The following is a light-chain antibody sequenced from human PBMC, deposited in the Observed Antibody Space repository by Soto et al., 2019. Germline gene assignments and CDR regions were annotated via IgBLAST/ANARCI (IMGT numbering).Light chain of an antibody. J-gene: IGKJ4*01. V-gene: IGKV3-11*01. CDR3: QQRSSWPLT. CDR2: DAF. Sequence: EIVLTQSPATLSLSPGERATLSCRASQSVGSYFAWYQQKPGQAPRLLIYDAFSSATGIPARFSGSGSGTDFTHTISSLEPEDFAVYFCQQRSSWPLTFGGGTLVEIK. CDR1: QSVGSY.